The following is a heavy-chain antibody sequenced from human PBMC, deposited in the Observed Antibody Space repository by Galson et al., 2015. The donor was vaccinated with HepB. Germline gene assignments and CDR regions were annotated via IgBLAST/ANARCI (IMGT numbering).Heavy chain of an antibody. CDR1: GGSFSGYY. V-gene: IGHV4-34*01. CDR3: ARTIAAAGSIPTYFDY. J-gene: IGHJ4*02. CDR2: INHSGST. Sequence: ETLSLTCAVYGGSFSGYYWSWIRQPPGKGLEWIGEINHSGSTNYNPSLKSRVTISVDTSKNQFSLKLSSVTAADTAVYYCARTIAAAGSIPTYFDYWGQGTLVTVSS. D-gene: IGHD6-13*01.